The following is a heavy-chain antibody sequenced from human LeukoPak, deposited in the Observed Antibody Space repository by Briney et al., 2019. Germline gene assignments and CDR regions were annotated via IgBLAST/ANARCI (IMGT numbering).Heavy chain of an antibody. J-gene: IGHJ4*02. CDR3: AKDGPYGSGSYPLGY. CDR1: GFTFSSYA. Sequence: GGSLRPSCAASGFTFSSYAMSWVRQAPGKGLEWVSTINGGGVNTHYADSVGGRFTISRDNSKNTLFLQMNSLRDEDTAVYYCAKDGPYGSGSYPLGYWGQGTLVTVSS. D-gene: IGHD3-10*01. CDR2: INGGGVNT. V-gene: IGHV3-23*01.